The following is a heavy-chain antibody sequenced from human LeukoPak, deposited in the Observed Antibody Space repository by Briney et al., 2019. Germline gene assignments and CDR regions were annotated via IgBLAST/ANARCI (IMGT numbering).Heavy chain of an antibody. D-gene: IGHD2-15*01. CDR1: GFTFNNYA. V-gene: IGHV3-23*01. Sequence: GGSLRLSCAASGFTFNNYAMSWVRQAPGKGLELVSGIYGSDDKTVYGDAVKGRFTISRDNSKNTLYLQMNSLRADDTAVYYCAKTQGYYDAWGQGALVTVSS. CDR2: IYGSDDKT. J-gene: IGHJ5*02. CDR3: AKTQGYYDA.